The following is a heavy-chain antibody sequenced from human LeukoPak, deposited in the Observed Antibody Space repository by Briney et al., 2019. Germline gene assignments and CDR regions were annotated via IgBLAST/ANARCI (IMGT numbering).Heavy chain of an antibody. CDR2: ISYDGSNK. J-gene: IGHJ4*02. CDR3: ARDQQLERFFDY. V-gene: IGHV3-30*04. Sequence: GGSLRLSCAASGFTFSSYAMHWVRQAPGKGLEWVAVISYDGSNKYYADSVKGRFTISRDNSKNTLYLQMNSLRAEDTAVYYCARDQQLERFFDYWGQGTLVTVSS. D-gene: IGHD6-6*01. CDR1: GFTFSSYA.